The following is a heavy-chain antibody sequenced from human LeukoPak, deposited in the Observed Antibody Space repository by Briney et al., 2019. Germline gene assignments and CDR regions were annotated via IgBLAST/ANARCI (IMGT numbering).Heavy chain of an antibody. J-gene: IGHJ4*02. CDR3: ARQPVVNRGAVASNFDY. CDR1: GDLISHSTTNY. V-gene: IGHV4-39*01. CDR2: IYYSGTT. Sequence: SETLSLTCTVSGDLISHSTTNYWAWIRQPPGKGLEWIGSIYYSGTTYYNASLESRATVSVDTFKNQFSLKVNSMSAADTAVYFCARQPVVNRGAVASNFDYWGQGILVTVSS. D-gene: IGHD6-19*01.